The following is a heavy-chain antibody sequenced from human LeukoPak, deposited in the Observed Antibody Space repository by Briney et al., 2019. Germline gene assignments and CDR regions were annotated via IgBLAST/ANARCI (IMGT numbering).Heavy chain of an antibody. V-gene: IGHV4-31*03. D-gene: IGHD3-3*01. CDR2: IYYSGST. Sequence: PSETLSLTCTVSGGPISSGGYYWSWIRQHPGKGLEWIGYIYYSGSTYYNPSLKSRVTISVDTSKNQFSLKLSSVTAADTAVYYCASKTTYYDFWSGRTQYYMDVWGKGTTVTVSS. CDR3: ASKTTYYDFWSGRTQYYMDV. J-gene: IGHJ6*03. CDR1: GGPISSGGYY.